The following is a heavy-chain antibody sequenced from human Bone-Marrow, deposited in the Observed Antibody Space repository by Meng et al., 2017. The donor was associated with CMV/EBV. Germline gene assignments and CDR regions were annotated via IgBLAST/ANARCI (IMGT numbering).Heavy chain of an antibody. Sequence: GGSLRLSCAASGFTFSSYGMHWVRQAPGKGLEWVAVISYDGSNKYYADSVKGRFTISRDNSKNTLYLQMNSLRAEDTAVYYCARDHALWFGESPPDYWGQGTLVTVSS. D-gene: IGHD3-10*01. CDR1: GFTFSSYG. CDR2: ISYDGSNK. CDR3: ARDHALWFGESPPDY. V-gene: IGHV3-30*19. J-gene: IGHJ4*02.